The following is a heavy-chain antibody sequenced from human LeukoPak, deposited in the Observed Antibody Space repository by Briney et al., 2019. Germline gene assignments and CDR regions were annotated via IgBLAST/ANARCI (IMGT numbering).Heavy chain of an antibody. CDR2: INPSGGST. J-gene: IGHJ4*02. D-gene: IGHD3-22*01. V-gene: IGHV1-46*01. CDR1: GYTFTSYY. CDR3: ARGIGRDYYDSSGYLDY. Sequence: ASVKVSCKASGYTFTSYYMHWVRQAPGQGLEWMGIINPSGGSTSYAQKFQGRVTMTRDTSTSTAYMELSSLRSEDTAVYYCARGIGRDYYDSSGYLDYWGQGTLVTVSS.